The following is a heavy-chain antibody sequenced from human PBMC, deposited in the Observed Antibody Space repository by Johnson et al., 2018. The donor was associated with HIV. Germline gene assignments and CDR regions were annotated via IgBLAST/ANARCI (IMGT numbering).Heavy chain of an antibody. D-gene: IGHD6-13*01. CDR3: ARDPAAAALRAFDI. CDR1: LFTLSDHA. J-gene: IGHJ3*02. Sequence: QVQLVESGGGAAQPGRSLRHPYTASLFTLSDHAMHWVRQAPGNGLEWVAVISYDGSSKYYADSAKGRVTISRDNSKNTPFLQMNSLRAEDTAVHYCARDPAAAALRAFDIWGQGTMVTVSS. CDR2: ISYDGSSK. V-gene: IGHV3-30-3*01.